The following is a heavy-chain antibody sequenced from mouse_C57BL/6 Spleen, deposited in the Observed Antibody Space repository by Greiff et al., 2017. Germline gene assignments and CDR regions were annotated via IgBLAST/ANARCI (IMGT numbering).Heavy chain of an antibody. Sequence: VQLQQSGPELVKPGASVKISCKASGYTFTDYYMNWVKQSHGKSLEWIGDINPNNGGTSYNQKFKGKATLTVDKSSSTAYMELRCLTSEDSAVYYRAVTPVDYWGQGTTLTVAS. J-gene: IGHJ2*01. CDR2: INPNNGGT. CDR1: GYTFTDYY. D-gene: IGHD2-3*01. V-gene: IGHV1-26*01. CDR3: AVTPVDY.